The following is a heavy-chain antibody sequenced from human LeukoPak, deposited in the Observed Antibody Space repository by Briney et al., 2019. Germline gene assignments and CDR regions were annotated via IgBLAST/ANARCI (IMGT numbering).Heavy chain of an antibody. V-gene: IGHV3-9*01. Sequence: GGSLRLSCAASGFTFSSYAMSWVRQAPGKGLEWVSGISWNRGFIGYADSVKGRFIISRDNAKNSLYLQMNSLRVEDTAFYYCAKGHIGSGSYYYFDHWGQGTLVTVSS. J-gene: IGHJ4*02. CDR3: AKGHIGSGSYYYFDH. D-gene: IGHD3-10*01. CDR2: ISWNRGFI. CDR1: GFTFSSYA.